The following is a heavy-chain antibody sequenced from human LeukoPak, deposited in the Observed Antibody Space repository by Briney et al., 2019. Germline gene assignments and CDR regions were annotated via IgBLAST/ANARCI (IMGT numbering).Heavy chain of an antibody. CDR3: AKDRTWRVMAMTYFDY. J-gene: IGHJ4*02. V-gene: IGHV3-30*02. Sequence: GGSLRLSCAASGFSFSGYGMHWVRQAPGKGLEWVAFIRYDGSNKYYADSVKGRFTISRDNSKSTLYLQMNSLRAEDTAVYYCAKDRTWRVMAMTYFDYWGQGTLVTVSS. CDR2: IRYDGSNK. D-gene: IGHD5-24*01. CDR1: GFSFSGYG.